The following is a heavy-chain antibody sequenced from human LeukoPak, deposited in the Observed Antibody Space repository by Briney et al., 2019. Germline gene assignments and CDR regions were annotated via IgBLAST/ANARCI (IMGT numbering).Heavy chain of an antibody. CDR1: GGTFSSYA. Sequence: ASVKVSCKASGGTFSSYAISWVRQAPGQGLEWMGGIIPIFGTANYAQKFQGRVTITADESTSTAYMELSSLRSEDTAVYYCARSDRYDFWSGYFYYFDYWGQGTLVTVSS. J-gene: IGHJ4*02. V-gene: IGHV1-69*13. CDR2: IIPIFGTA. CDR3: ARSDRYDFWSGYFYYFDY. D-gene: IGHD3-3*01.